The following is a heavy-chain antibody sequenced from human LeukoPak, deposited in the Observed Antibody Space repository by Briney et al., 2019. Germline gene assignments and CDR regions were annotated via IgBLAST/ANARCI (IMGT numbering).Heavy chain of an antibody. CDR2: IYYSGST. V-gene: IGHV4-59*01. J-gene: IGHJ4*02. CDR3: ARDRGYSGSYYFDY. CDR1: GGSISSYY. Sequence: SETLSLTCTVSGGSISSYYWSWIRPPPGKGLEWIGYIYYSGSTNYNPSLKSRVTISVDTSKNQFSLKLSSVTAADTAVYYCARDRGYSGSYYFDYWGQGTLVTVSS. D-gene: IGHD1-26*01.